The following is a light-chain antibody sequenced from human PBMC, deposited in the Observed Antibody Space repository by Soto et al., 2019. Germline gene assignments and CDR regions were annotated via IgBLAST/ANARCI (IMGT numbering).Light chain of an antibody. V-gene: IGLV2-14*01. J-gene: IGLJ2*01. CDR2: DVS. Sequence: QSALTQPASVSGSPGQSITISCTGTSSDVGGYNYVSWYQQHPGKAPKLMIYDVSNRPSGVSNRFSGSKSGNTASLTISGLQAEDEADYYCSSYTSSRNVFGGGTKLTVL. CDR1: SSDVGGYNY. CDR3: SSYTSSRNV.